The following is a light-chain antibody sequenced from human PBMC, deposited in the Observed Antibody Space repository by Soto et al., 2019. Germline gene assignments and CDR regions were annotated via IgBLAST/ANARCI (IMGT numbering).Light chain of an antibody. V-gene: IGLV2-23*02. Sequence: QSVLTQPASVSGSPGQSITISCTGTNSDVGNYNLVSWYQQHPGKAPKLIIYEVNKRPSGVSSRFSGSKSGNTASLTIFGLQAEDEADYYCYSYAGGDTYYVFGTGT. CDR3: YSYAGGDTYYV. CDR1: NSDVGNYNL. CDR2: EVN. J-gene: IGLJ1*01.